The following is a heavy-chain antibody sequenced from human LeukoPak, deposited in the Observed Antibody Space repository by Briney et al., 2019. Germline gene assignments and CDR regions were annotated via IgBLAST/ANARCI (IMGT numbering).Heavy chain of an antibody. V-gene: IGHV1-69*05. CDR2: IIPIFGTA. CDR1: GGTFGSYA. Sequence: SVKVSCKASGGTFGSYAISWVRQAPGQGLEWMGGIIPIFGTANYAQKFQGRVTITTDESTSTAYMELSSLRSEDTAVYYCASPTYYYDSSGVRDGGAFDIWGQGTMVTVSS. J-gene: IGHJ3*02. D-gene: IGHD3-22*01. CDR3: ASPTYYYDSSGVRDGGAFDI.